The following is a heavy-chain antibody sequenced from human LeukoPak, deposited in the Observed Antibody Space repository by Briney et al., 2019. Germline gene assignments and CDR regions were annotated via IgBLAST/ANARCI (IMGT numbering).Heavy chain of an antibody. J-gene: IGHJ4*02. V-gene: IGHV1-46*01. D-gene: IGHD2-15*01. CDR3: ARDSRYCSGGSCYSDY. CDR1: GYTFTKYY. CDR2: INPSGGST. Sequence: ASVKVSCKASGYTFTKYYVHWVRQAPGQGLEWMGIINPSGGSTSYAQKFQGRVTMTRDTSISTAYMELSRLRSDDTAVYYCARDSRYCSGGSCYSDYWGQGTLVTVSS.